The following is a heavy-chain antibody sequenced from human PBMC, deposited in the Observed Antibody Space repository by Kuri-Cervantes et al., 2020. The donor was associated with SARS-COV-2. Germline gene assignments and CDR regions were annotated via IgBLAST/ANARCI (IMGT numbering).Heavy chain of an antibody. V-gene: IGHV3-7*04. CDR3: ARATNYYDSSGYSFSTGGCFDY. CDR2: IKQDGSEK. D-gene: IGHD3-22*01. CDR1: GFTFSSYW. J-gene: IGHJ4*02. Sequence: LSLTCAVSGFTFSSYWMSWVRQAPGKGLEWVANIKQDGSEKYYVDSVKGRFTISRDNAKNSLYLQMNSLRAEDTAVYYCARATNYYDSSGYSFSTGGCFDYWGQGTLVTVSS.